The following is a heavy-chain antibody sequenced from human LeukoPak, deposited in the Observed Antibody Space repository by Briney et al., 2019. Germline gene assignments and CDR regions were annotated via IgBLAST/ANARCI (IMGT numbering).Heavy chain of an antibody. J-gene: IGHJ6*03. CDR1: GFSFSSYW. V-gene: IGHV3-7*01. D-gene: IGHD3-10*01. CDR3: ARLSAYYYGSFFYYYMDV. CDR2: IKQDESET. Sequence: GGSLRLSCEGSGFSFSSYWMTWVRQSPGKGPEWVANIKQDESETYTVDSVKGRFTISRDNAKNSVYLHMDSLRAEDTALYYCARLSAYYYGSFFYYYMDVWGKGTTVTVSS.